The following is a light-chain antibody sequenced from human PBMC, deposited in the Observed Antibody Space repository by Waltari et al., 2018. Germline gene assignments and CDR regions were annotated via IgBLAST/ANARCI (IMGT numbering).Light chain of an antibody. V-gene: IGLV3-25*03. CDR1: TLPKNY. J-gene: IGLJ3*02. Sequence: SYELTQPPSVSVSPGQTARITCSGDTLPKNYAYGYQQKPGQAPGVVIYKDSERPSRIPERFSGSSSGTTVTLTISRVQAEDEADYYCQSADTTWVFGGGTKLTVL. CDR2: KDS. CDR3: QSADTTWV.